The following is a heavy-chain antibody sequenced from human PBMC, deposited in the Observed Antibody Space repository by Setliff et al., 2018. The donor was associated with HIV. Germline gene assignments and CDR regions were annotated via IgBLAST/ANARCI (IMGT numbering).Heavy chain of an antibody. Sequence: ASVKVSCKASGYTFTGYCIHRVRLAPGQGLEWMGWINPQSGGTNYAQKFEGRVTMTRDTSISTAYMELISLKSDDTAVYYCTKVAVDHLNGYRDFYFDYWGQGTLVTVSS. D-gene: IGHD3-9*01. CDR2: INPQSGGT. CDR1: GYTFTGYC. V-gene: IGHV1-2*02. CDR3: TKVAVDHLNGYRDFYFDY. J-gene: IGHJ4*02.